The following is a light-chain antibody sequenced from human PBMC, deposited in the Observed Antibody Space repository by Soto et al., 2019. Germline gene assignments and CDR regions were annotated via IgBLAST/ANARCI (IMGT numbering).Light chain of an antibody. CDR3: SSYTSSSTSHVV. Sequence: QSALTQPASVSGSPGQSITISCTGTSSDVGDYNYVSWYQQHPGKAPKLMIYDVSNRPSGVSNRFSGSKSGNTASLTISGLQAEDEADYYCSSYTSSSTSHVVFGGGTKLTVL. J-gene: IGLJ2*01. V-gene: IGLV2-14*01. CDR1: SSDVGDYNY. CDR2: DVS.